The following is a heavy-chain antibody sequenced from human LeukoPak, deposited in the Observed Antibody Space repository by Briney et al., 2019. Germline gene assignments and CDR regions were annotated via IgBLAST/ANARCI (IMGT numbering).Heavy chain of an antibody. CDR1: GFTVSSNY. J-gene: IGHJ4*02. V-gene: IGHV3-53*01. Sequence: GGSLRLSCAASGFTVSSNYMTWVRQAPGKGLEWVSVIYSGGRTYYADSVKGRFTISRDNSKNTLFLQMNSLRAEDTAVYYCARNFALDYWGQGTLVTVSS. CDR2: IYSGGRT. CDR3: ARNFALDY.